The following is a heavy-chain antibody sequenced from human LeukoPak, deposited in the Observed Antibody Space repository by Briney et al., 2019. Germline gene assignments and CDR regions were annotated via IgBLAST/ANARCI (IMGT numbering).Heavy chain of an antibody. CDR2: ISNNGGAT. J-gene: IGHJ4*02. V-gene: IGHV3-64*01. D-gene: IGHD3-10*01. CDR1: GFTFSSHS. Sequence: GGSLRLSCAASGFTFSSHSLHWVRQAPGKGLEYVSSISNNGGATNYANSVKGRFTISRDNSKNTLYLRMGSLSPEDMAIYYCARYRGTYGSYDYWGQGALVTVSS. CDR3: ARYRGTYGSYDY.